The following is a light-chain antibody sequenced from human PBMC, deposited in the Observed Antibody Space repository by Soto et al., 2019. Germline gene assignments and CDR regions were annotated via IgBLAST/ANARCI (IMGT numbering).Light chain of an antibody. Sequence: QLVLTQSSSASASLGSSVKLTCTLSSGHSSYIIAWHQQQPGKAPRYLMKLEGSGSYNQGSGVPDRFSGSSSGADRYLTISNLQSEDEADYYCETWDSNTRVFGGGTQLTVL. CDR2: LEGSGSY. CDR3: ETWDSNTRV. J-gene: IGLJ2*01. CDR1: SGHSSYI. V-gene: IGLV4-60*03.